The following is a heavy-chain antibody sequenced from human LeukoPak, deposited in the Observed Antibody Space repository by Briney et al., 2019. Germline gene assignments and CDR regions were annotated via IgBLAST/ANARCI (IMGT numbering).Heavy chain of an antibody. D-gene: IGHD3-3*01. CDR3: ARDLSLYYDFWSGFRESNWFDP. J-gene: IGHJ5*02. Sequence: GGSLRLSCAASGFTFSSYAMSWVRQAPGKGLEWVSAISGSGGSTYYADSVKGRFTISRDNSKNTLYLQMNSLRAEDTAVYYCARDLSLYYDFWSGFRESNWFDPWGQGTLVTVSS. CDR1: GFTFSSYA. V-gene: IGHV3-23*01. CDR2: ISGSGGST.